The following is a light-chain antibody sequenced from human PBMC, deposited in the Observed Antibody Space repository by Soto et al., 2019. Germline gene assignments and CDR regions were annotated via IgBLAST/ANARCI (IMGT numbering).Light chain of an antibody. J-gene: IGKJ1*01. CDR2: GAS. Sequence: DIVLTQSPGTLSFSPGERATLSCRASQSVSNNYLAWYQQKPGQAPRLLIFGASRRATGIPDRFRGSGSGTDFTLTISRLEPEDFAVYYCQQYGGSPRTFGQGTKVDNK. CDR3: QQYGGSPRT. CDR1: QSVSNNY. V-gene: IGKV3-20*01.